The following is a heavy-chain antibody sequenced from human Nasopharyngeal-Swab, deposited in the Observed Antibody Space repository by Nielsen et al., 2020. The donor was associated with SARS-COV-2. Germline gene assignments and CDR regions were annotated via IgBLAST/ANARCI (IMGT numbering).Heavy chain of an antibody. CDR1: EFTFSSHP. J-gene: IGHJ4*02. CDR2: ISATGDAT. V-gene: IGHV3-23*01. CDR3: TRGDGALTYFDY. Sequence: GGSLRLSCAASEFTFSSHPMSWVRQAPGQGLEWVSAISATGDATEYAASVKGRFTISRENSKSTLYLQMTSLRAEDTAVYYCTRGDGALTYFDYWGQGTLVSVSS. D-gene: IGHD4-17*01.